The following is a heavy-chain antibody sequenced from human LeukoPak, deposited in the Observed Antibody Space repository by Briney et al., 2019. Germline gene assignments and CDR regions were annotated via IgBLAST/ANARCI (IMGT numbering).Heavy chain of an antibody. V-gene: IGHV4-38-2*02. Sequence: SETLSLTCTVSGYSISSGYYWGWIRQPPGKGLEWIGSIYHSGSTYYNPSLKSRVTISVDTSKYQFSLKLSSVTAADTAVYYCARGATYYDYVWGSYRYTGHDYWGQGTLVTVSS. D-gene: IGHD3-16*02. CDR1: GYSISSGYY. CDR2: IYHSGST. CDR3: ARGATYYDYVWGSYRYTGHDY. J-gene: IGHJ4*02.